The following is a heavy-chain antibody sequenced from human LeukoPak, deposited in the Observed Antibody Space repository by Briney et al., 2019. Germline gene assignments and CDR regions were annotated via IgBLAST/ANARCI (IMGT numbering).Heavy chain of an antibody. J-gene: IGHJ4*02. CDR3: AKDRHDFWSGYYTGSFDY. CDR1: GFTVSSNE. D-gene: IGHD3-3*01. Sequence: GGSLRLSCAASGFTVSSNEMSWVRQAPGKGLEWVSSISGGSTYYADSRKGRFTISRDNSKNTLHLQMNSLRAEDTAVYYCAKDRHDFWSGYYTGSFDYWGQGTLVTVSS. V-gene: IGHV3-38-3*01. CDR2: ISGGST.